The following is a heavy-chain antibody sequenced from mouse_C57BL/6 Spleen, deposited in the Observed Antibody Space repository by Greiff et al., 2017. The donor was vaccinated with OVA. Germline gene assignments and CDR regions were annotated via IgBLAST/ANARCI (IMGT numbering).Heavy chain of an antibody. CDR1: GYAFSSSW. J-gene: IGHJ4*01. CDR2: IYPGDGDT. Sequence: QVQLQQSGPELVKPGASVKISCKASGYAFSSSWMNWVKPRPGKGLEWIGRIYPGDGDTNYNGKFKGKATLTADKSSSTAYMQLSSLTSEDSAVYFCARERRGAMDYWGQGTSVTVSS. D-gene: IGHD3-3*01. V-gene: IGHV1-82*01. CDR3: ARERRGAMDY.